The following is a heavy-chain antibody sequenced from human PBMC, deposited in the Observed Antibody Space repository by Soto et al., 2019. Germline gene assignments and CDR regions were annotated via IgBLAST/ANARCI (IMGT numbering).Heavy chain of an antibody. CDR2: LNSDGSST. V-gene: IGHV3-74*01. CDR3: ARDLLLYGSGFFDY. CDR1: GFTFSSYW. D-gene: IGHD3-10*01. J-gene: IGHJ4*02. Sequence: EVQLVESGGGLVQPGGSLRLSCAASGFTFSSYWMHWVRQAPGKGLVWVSRLNSDGSSTSYADSVKGRFTISRDNAKNTLDLQRNSLRAEDTAVYYCARDLLLYGSGFFDYWGQGTLVTVSS.